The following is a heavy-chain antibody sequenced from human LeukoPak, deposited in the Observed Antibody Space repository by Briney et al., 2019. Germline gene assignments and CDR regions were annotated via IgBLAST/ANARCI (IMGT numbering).Heavy chain of an antibody. CDR3: AKGLEGYCSSTSCPYFHF. CDR1: GFTFSSYD. J-gene: IGHJ4*02. CDR2: ISYDGSKK. D-gene: IGHD2-2*01. V-gene: IGHV3-30*18. Sequence: GRSLRHSCAASGFTFSSYDIHWVRQAPGKGLEWVAVISYDGSKKYYADSVKGRFTISRDNSKNTLYLQMTSLRAEDTAVYYCAKGLEGYCSSTSCPYFHFWAQGTLLTVSS.